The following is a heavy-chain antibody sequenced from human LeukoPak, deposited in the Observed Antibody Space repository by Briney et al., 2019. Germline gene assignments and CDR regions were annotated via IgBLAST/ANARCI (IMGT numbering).Heavy chain of an antibody. CDR2: IIPIFGTA. D-gene: IGHD2-2*01. CDR3: ARASYCSSTSCYLDFQH. J-gene: IGHJ1*01. CDR1: GGTFSSYA. V-gene: IGHV1-69*05. Sequence: SVKVPCKASGGTFSSYAISWVRQAPGQGLEWMGGIIPIFGTANYAQKFQGRVTITTDESTSTAYMELSSLRSEDTAVYYCARASYCSSTSCYLDFQHWGQGTLVTVSS.